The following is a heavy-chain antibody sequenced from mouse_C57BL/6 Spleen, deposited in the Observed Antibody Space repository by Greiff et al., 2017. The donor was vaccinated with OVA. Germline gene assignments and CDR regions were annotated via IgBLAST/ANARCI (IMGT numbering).Heavy chain of an antibody. CDR3: ARGGYYGSSLDY. CDR2: IYPGDGDT. D-gene: IGHD1-1*01. CDR1: GYAFSSYW. Sequence: VQLQQSGAELVKPGASVKISCKASGYAFSSYWMNWVKQRPGKGLEWIGQIYPGDGDTNYNGKFKGKATLTADKSSSTAYMQLSSLTSEDSAVYFCARGGYYGSSLDYWGQGTSVTVSS. V-gene: IGHV1-80*01. J-gene: IGHJ4*01.